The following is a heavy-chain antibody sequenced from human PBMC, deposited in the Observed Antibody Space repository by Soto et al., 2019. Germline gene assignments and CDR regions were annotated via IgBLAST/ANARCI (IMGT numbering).Heavy chain of an antibody. J-gene: IGHJ5*02. D-gene: IGHD6-13*01. V-gene: IGHV3-23*01. CDR2: ISGSDGST. CDR1: GFTFSSYA. CDR3: AKATAGTTSWFDP. Sequence: GGSLRLSCAASGFTFSSYAMSWDRQAPGKRPEWVSAISGSDGSTYYADSVKGRFTISRDNSKNTLYLQMNSLRAEDTAVYDCAKATAGTTSWFDPWGQGTLVTVSS.